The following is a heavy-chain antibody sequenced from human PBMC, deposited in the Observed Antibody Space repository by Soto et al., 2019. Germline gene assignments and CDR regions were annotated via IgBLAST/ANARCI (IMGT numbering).Heavy chain of an antibody. J-gene: IGHJ3*02. V-gene: IGHV1-45*02. D-gene: IGHD3-22*01. CDR2: ITPFNGNT. Sequence: QMQLVQSGAEVKKTGSSVKVSCKASGYTFTYRYLHWVRQAPGQALEWMGWITPFNGNTNYAQKVQDRVTITRDRSMSTAYMELSSLRSEDTAMYYCASTYDSSGYPDPDAFDIWGQGTMVTVSS. CDR3: ASTYDSSGYPDPDAFDI. CDR1: GYTFTYRY.